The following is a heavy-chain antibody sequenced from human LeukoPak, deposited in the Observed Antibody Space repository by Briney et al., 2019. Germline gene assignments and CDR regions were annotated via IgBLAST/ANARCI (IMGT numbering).Heavy chain of an antibody. D-gene: IGHD6-19*01. Sequence: PGGSLRLSCAASGFTFSSYAMSWVRQAPGKRLEWVSTISDSGGSTQYADSVKGRFTISRDDSKNTLYLQMNSLRAEDTAVYYCANPRRYTSGWVFPPSFDYWGQGTPVTVSS. CDR1: GFTFSSYA. J-gene: IGHJ4*02. CDR3: ANPRRYTSGWVFPPSFDY. V-gene: IGHV3-23*01. CDR2: ISDSGGST.